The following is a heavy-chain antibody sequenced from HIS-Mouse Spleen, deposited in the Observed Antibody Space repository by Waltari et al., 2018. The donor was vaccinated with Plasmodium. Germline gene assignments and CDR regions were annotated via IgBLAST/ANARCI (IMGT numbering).Heavy chain of an antibody. J-gene: IGHJ4*02. D-gene: IGHD5-12*01. CDR2: IYDSGST. CDR3: ARVGRGYSGYDSVVVGY. V-gene: IGHV4-39*07. CDR1: GGSISSSRSY. Sequence: QLQLQESGPGLAKPSGTLSLTCPVSGGSISSSRSYWGWLRQPTGTGMELIGSIYDSGSTYYNPSLKSRVTISVDTSKNQFSLKLSSVTAADTAVYYCARVGRGYSGYDSVVVGYWGQGTLVTVSS.